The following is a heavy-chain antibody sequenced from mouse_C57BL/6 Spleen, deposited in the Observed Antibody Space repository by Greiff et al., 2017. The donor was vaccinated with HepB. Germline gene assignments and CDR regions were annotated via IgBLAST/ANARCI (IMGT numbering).Heavy chain of an antibody. CDR3: ARKSIYYAMDY. CDR1: GFSLTSYG. V-gene: IGHV2-2*01. D-gene: IGHD2-10*02. CDR2: IWSGGNT. J-gene: IGHJ4*01. Sequence: QVQLKQSGPGLVRPSQSLSITCTVSGFSLTSYGVHWVRQSPGKGLEWLGVIWSGGNTDYNAAFISRLSISKDNSKSQVFFKMNSLQADDTAIYYCARKSIYYAMDYWGQGTSVTVSS.